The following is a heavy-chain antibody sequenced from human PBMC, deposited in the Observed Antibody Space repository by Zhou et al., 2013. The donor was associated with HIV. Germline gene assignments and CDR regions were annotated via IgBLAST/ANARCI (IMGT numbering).Heavy chain of an antibody. J-gene: IGHJ6*02. CDR3: ARDLLPTTSWTDFYYYGLNV. Sequence: QVQLVQSGAEVKKPGSSVKVSCKASGGPFSSYAISWVRQAPGQGLEYMGGIIPIFDTSKYAQKFQGRVTITTDESTSTAYMELSSLRFEDTAVYYCARDLLPTTSWTDFYYYGLNVWGQGTTVTVSS. CDR1: GGPFSSYA. V-gene: IGHV1-69*05. D-gene: IGHD2-2*01. CDR2: IIPIFDTS.